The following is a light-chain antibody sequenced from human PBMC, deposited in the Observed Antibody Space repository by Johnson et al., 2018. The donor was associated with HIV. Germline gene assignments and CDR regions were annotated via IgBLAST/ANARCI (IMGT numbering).Light chain of an antibody. CDR2: DND. Sequence: QSVLTQPPSLSAAPGQKVTISCSGSSSDIGNNYVSWYQHLPGTAPKLLIYDNDKRPSGIPDRFSGSKSGTSATLGIAGLQTGDEADYYCGTWVSSLSASYVFGTGTNVTV. J-gene: IGLJ1*01. V-gene: IGLV1-51*01. CDR3: GTWVSSLSASYV. CDR1: SSDIGNNY.